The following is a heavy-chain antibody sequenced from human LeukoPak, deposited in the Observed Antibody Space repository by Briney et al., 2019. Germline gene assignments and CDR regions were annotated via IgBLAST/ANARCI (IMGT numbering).Heavy chain of an antibody. D-gene: IGHD6-19*01. CDR2: ISSSGSTI. CDR1: GFTFSSYE. Sequence: GGSLRLSCAASGFTFSSYEMNWVRQAPGKGLEWVSYISSSGSTIYYADSAKGRFTISRDNAKNSLYLQMNSLRAEDTAVYYCARDHRGSGWKGATGQRFDYWGQGTLVTVSS. J-gene: IGHJ4*02. V-gene: IGHV3-48*03. CDR3: ARDHRGSGWKGATGQRFDY.